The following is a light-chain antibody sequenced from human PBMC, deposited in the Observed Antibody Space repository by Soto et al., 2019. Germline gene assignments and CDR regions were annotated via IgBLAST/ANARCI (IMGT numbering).Light chain of an antibody. CDR3: QQYNDWPPWT. CDR1: QSVKTN. J-gene: IGKJ1*01. V-gene: IGKV3-15*01. Sequence: EVVMTQSPVTLSVSPGAGATLSCRASQSVKTNLAWYQQKPGQAPRLLIYGASTRATGVPARFSGGGSGTEFTLTITSLQSEDFAVYYCQQYNDWPPWTFGQGTKVEVK. CDR2: GAS.